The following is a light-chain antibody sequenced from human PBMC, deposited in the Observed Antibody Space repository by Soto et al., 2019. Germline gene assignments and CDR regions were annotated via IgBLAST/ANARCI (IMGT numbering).Light chain of an antibody. CDR1: QSVSNNY. Sequence: EIVLTQSPGTLSLSPGERATLSCRASQSVSNNYLAWYHQKPGQAPRLLIYGASNRATGIPDRVSGSGSGTDFTLTSIRLEPEDFAVYYWQQYGSSGTFGQGTKVDIK. J-gene: IGKJ1*01. CDR2: GAS. CDR3: QQYGSSGT. V-gene: IGKV3-20*01.